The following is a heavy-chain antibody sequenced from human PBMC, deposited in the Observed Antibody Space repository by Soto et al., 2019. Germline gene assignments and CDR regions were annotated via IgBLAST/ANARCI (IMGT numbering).Heavy chain of an antibody. CDR2: ISGSGGNT. D-gene: IGHD3-10*01. CDR3: AKDRGDYYGSGSYYISQYYYYYGMDV. J-gene: IGHJ6*02. V-gene: IGHV3-23*01. CDR1: GFTFSSYA. Sequence: GGSLRLSCAASGFTFSSYAMSWVRQAPGKGLEWVSVISGSGGNTYYADSVKGRFTISRDNSKNTLYLQMNSLRAEDTAAYYCAKDRGDYYGSGSYYISQYYYYYGMDVWGQGTTVTVSS.